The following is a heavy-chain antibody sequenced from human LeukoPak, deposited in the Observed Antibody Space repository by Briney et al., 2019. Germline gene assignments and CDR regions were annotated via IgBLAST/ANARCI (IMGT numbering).Heavy chain of an antibody. CDR2: IIGSGGST. CDR3: SKDRSADSRSSFDMYG. V-gene: IGHV3-23*01. Sequence: GGSLSLSCAASGFIFSDYGLSWVRQAPGKGLEWVATIIGSGGSTYYADSVKGRFTISRDNSRNTLYLEMSSLRDEDAAVYYFSKDRSADSRSSFDMYGWGQVITVTV. D-gene: IGHD6-6*01. J-gene: IGHJ6*01. CDR1: GFIFSDYG.